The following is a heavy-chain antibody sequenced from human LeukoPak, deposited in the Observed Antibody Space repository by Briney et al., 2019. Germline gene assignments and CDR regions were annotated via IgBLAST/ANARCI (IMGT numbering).Heavy chain of an antibody. CDR2: ISNDGKYI. CDR1: TYPFSRFS. D-gene: IGHD2-2*01. J-gene: IGHJ4*02. Sequence: PGGSLRLSCESSTYPFSRFSMNWVRQAPGKGLEWVSSISNDGKYIYYADSVKGRFTISRDNAKSSLYLQMNSLRAEDTAVYYCANHLACGSTSCPPFDDWGQGTLVTVSS. V-gene: IGHV3-21*01. CDR3: ANHLACGSTSCPPFDD.